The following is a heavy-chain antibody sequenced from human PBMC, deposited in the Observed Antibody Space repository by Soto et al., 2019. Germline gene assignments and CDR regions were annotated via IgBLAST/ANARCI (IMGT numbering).Heavy chain of an antibody. D-gene: IGHD4-4*01. V-gene: IGHV3-7*03. Sequence: GGSLRLSCVVSGFTFRNYWMSWVRQDPGKGLEWVANIKEDGSEKYYMDSVKGRFAISRDNARNSLYLQMNSLRAEDTAVYYCASHPPRGDYNKYSTIYWGQGTLVTVSS. CDR2: IKEDGSEK. CDR3: ASHPPRGDYNKYSTIY. J-gene: IGHJ4*02. CDR1: GFTFRNYW.